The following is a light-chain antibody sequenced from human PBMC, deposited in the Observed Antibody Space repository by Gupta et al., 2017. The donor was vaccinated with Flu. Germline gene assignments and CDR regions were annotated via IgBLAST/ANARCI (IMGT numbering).Light chain of an antibody. CDR1: SSDVGGYNY. J-gene: IGLJ1*01. Sequence: QSALTQPRSVSGSPGPSVTISCTGTSSDVGGYNYVSWYQQHPGKAPKLMIYDVSKRPSGVPDRFSGSKSGNTASLTISGLQAEDEADYYCCSYAGSSYYVFGTGTKVTVL. V-gene: IGLV2-11*01. CDR3: CSYAGSSYYV. CDR2: DVS.